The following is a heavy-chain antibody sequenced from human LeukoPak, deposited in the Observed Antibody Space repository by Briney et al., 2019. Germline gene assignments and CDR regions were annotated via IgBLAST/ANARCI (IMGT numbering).Heavy chain of an antibody. V-gene: IGHV3-23*01. CDR3: AKDFWSGPLYYFDY. Sequence: GGSLRLSCAASGFTFSSYAMSWVRQAPGKGLEWVSAISCSGGSTYYADSVKGRFTISRDNSKNTLYLQMNSLRAEDTAVYYCAKDFWSGPLYYFDYWGQGTLVTVSS. J-gene: IGHJ4*02. D-gene: IGHD3-3*01. CDR2: ISCSGGST. CDR1: GFTFSSYA.